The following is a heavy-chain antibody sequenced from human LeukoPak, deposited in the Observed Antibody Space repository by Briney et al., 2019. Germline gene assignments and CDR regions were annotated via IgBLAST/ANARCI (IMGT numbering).Heavy chain of an antibody. CDR3: ARDLVIDGSGSYFDP. CDR1: GYTFTTYG. CDR2: IRGYNTNT. D-gene: IGHD3-10*01. Sequence: ASVRVSCKASGYTFTTYGISWVRQAPGQGLEWMGWIRGYNTNTNHAQKFQGRVTMTIDTSTSTAYMELSSLRSDDTAVYYCARDLVIDGSGSYFDPWGQGTLVTVSS. V-gene: IGHV1-18*01. J-gene: IGHJ5*02.